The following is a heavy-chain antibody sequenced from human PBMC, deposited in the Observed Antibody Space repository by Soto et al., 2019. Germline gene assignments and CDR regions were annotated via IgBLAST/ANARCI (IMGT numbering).Heavy chain of an antibody. CDR3: VKDNDRAYAF. J-gene: IGHJ1*01. CDR1: GATFRRFA. V-gene: IGHV1-69*13. D-gene: IGHD1-1*01. CDR2: ITPFFGTT. Sequence: SVKVSCMASGATFRRFALSLVRQAPGDEREWVGGITPFFGTTNYAERLQGRVTITADESTSTVYLELRSLTSEDSAVYFCVKDNDRAYAFWGQGTLGTVSS.